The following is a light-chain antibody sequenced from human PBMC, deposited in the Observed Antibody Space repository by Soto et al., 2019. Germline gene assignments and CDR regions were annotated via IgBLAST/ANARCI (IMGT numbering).Light chain of an antibody. CDR1: QGISNY. CDR2: AAS. CDR3: QKYSSAPWT. V-gene: IGKV1-27*01. Sequence: DIQMTHSPSSLSASVGDRVTITCRASQGISNYLAWYQQKPGTVPKLLISAASTLQTGVPSRFSGGGSGTDFALTISSLQPEDVATYYCQKYSSAPWTFGQGTKVDIK. J-gene: IGKJ1*01.